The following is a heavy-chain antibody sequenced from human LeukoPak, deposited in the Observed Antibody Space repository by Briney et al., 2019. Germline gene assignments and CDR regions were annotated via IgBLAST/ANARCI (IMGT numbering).Heavy chain of an antibody. J-gene: IGHJ5*02. CDR3: AKHSSGWYWGWFDP. Sequence: SETLSLTCTVSGGSISSSSYYWGWIRQPPGKGLEWIGSIYYSGSTYYNPSLKSRVTISVDTSKNQFSLKLSSVTAADTAVYYCAKHSSGWYWGWFDPWGQGALVTVSS. D-gene: IGHD6-19*01. CDR1: GGSISSSSYY. V-gene: IGHV4-39*01. CDR2: IYYSGST.